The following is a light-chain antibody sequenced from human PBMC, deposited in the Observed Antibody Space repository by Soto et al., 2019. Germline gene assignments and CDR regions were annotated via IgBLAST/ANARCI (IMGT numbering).Light chain of an antibody. V-gene: IGKV3-20*01. J-gene: IGKJ1*01. Sequence: EIVLTQSPGTLSLSPGERATLSCRACQSVSSSYLAWYQQKPGQAPRLLIYGASTRATDVPDRFSGSGSGADFTLSISRLEPEDFAVYYCQQYGSSPPRTFGQGTKVDIK. CDR2: GAS. CDR3: QQYGSSPPRT. CDR1: QSVSSSY.